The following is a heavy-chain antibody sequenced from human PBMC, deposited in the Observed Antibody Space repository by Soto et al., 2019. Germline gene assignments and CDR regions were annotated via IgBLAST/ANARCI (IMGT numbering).Heavy chain of an antibody. J-gene: IGHJ5*02. CDR1: GGSFRGYY. CDR2: IFYTAST. V-gene: IGHV4-59*01. CDR3: ARAISGEISGSFHWLDP. Sequence: PSETLSLTCSVSGGSFRGYYWSWIRQSPDKGLEWIGYIFYTASTNYNPSFKNRVSISLDTPKNQFSLRLSSVTAADTAVYYCARAISGEISGSFHWLDPWGRGTPVTVSS. D-gene: IGHD3-10*01.